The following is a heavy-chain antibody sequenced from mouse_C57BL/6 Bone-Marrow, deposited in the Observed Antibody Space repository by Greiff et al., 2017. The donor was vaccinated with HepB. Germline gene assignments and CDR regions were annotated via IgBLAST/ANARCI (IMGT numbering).Heavy chain of an antibody. V-gene: IGHV1-81*01. D-gene: IGHD2-2*01. CDR2: IYPRSGNT. Sequence: QVQLQQSGAELARPGASVKLSCKASGYTFTSYGISWVKQRTGQGLEWIGEIYPRSGNTYYNEKFKGKATLTADKSSSTAYMELRSLTSEDSAVYFCARFGHYVYDGGVSYWGQGTLVTVSA. J-gene: IGHJ3*01. CDR1: GYTFTSYG. CDR3: ARFGHYVYDGGVSY.